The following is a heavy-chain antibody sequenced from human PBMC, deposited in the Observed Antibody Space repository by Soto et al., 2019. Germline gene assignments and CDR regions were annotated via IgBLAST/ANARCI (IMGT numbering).Heavy chain of an antibody. CDR2: ISSSSSYI. J-gene: IGHJ6*03. Sequence: GGSLRLSCAASGFTFSSYSMNWDRQAPGKGLEWVSSISSSSSYIYYADSVKGRFTISRDNAKNSLYLQMNSLRSEDTAVYYCARDTVPTSSAPYYYYYMDVWGKGTTVTVSS. CDR3: ARDTVPTSSAPYYYYYMDV. CDR1: GFTFSSYS. V-gene: IGHV3-21*04. D-gene: IGHD4-4*01.